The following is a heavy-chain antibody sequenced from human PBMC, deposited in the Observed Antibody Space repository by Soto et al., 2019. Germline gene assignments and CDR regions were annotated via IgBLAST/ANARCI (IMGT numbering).Heavy chain of an antibody. CDR3: ARDGYYYGSRSYLIFDY. D-gene: IGHD3-10*01. V-gene: IGHV1-18*01. Sequence: GASVEVSCKASGYTFTSYGISWVQQAPGQGLEWMGWISAYNGNTNYAQKLQGRVTMTTDTSTITAYMELRSLRSDDTAVYYCARDGYYYGSRSYLIFDYWGQGTLVTVS. CDR2: ISAYNGNT. CDR1: GYTFTSYG. J-gene: IGHJ4*02.